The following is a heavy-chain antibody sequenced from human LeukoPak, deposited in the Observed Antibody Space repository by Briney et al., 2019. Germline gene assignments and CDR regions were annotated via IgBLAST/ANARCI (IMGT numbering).Heavy chain of an antibody. CDR1: GYTFTSYY. V-gene: IGHV1-46*01. Sequence: ESSVKVSCKASGYTFTSYYMHWVRQAPGQGLEWMGIINPSGGSTSYAQKFQGRVTMTRDTSTSTVYMELSSLRSEDTAVYYCARRRPVRGVIITDSGGRLDYWGQGTPVTVSS. J-gene: IGHJ4*02. D-gene: IGHD3-10*01. CDR2: INPSGGST. CDR3: ARRRPVRGVIITDSGGRLDY.